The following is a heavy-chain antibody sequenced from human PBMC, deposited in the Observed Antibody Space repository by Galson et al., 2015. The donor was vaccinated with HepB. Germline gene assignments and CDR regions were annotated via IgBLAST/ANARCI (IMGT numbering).Heavy chain of an antibody. CDR2: DGTNK. CDR3: VKNLYYSHSSADDAFDF. Sequence: SLRLSCAASGFTFSTYPMHWVRQAPDKGLEWVAYDGTNKNYADSVKGRFTISRDNSRNTLYLQMNSLSPEDTAIYYCVKNLYYSHSSADDAFDFWGQGTMVTVSS. V-gene: IGHV3-30-3*02. D-gene: IGHD3-22*01. CDR1: GFTFSTYP. J-gene: IGHJ3*01.